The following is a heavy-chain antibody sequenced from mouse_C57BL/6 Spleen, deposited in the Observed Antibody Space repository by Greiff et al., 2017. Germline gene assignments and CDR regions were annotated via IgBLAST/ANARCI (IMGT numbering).Heavy chain of an antibody. CDR2: IRSKSNNYAT. CDR1: GFSFNTYA. D-gene: IGHD3-3*01. Sequence: EVQLQESGGGLVQPKGSLKLSCAASGFSFNTYAMNWVRQAPGKGLEWVARIRSKSNNYATYYADSVKNRFTISRDDSESMLYLQMNNLKTEDTAMYYCVKGWGPYAMDYWGQGTSVTVSS. J-gene: IGHJ4*01. V-gene: IGHV10-1*01. CDR3: VKGWGPYAMDY.